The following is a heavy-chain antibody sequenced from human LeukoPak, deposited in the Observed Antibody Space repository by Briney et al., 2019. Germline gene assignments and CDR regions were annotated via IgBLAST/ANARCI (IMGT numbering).Heavy chain of an antibody. J-gene: IGHJ3*02. CDR3: ARDGIVGATQMLGLAFDI. CDR2: FDPEDGET. D-gene: IGHD1-26*01. V-gene: IGHV1-24*01. Sequence: ASVKVSCKVSGYILTELSMHWVRQAPGKGLEWMGGFDPEDGETIYAQKFQGRVTMTEDTSTDTAYMELSSLRSEDTAVYYCARDGIVGATQMLGLAFDIWGQGTMVTVSS. CDR1: GYILTELS.